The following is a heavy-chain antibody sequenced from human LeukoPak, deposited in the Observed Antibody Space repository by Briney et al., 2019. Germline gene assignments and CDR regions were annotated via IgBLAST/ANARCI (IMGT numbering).Heavy chain of an antibody. J-gene: IGHJ6*03. CDR1: GFTVSRYE. V-gene: IGHV3-48*03. Sequence: PGGSLRLSCAASGFTVSRYEMNWVRQAPGKGLEWVSYISSGGSTIYYADSVKGRFTISRDNAKNSLYLQMNSLRAEDTAVYYCARDGGRLRLGELSLYMDVWGKGTTVTVSS. CDR2: ISSGGSTI. CDR3: ARDGGRLRLGELSLYMDV. D-gene: IGHD3-16*02.